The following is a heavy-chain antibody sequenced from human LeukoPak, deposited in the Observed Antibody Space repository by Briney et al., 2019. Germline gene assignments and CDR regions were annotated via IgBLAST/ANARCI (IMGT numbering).Heavy chain of an antibody. D-gene: IGHD3-10*01. CDR3: ARDLRLWFGESPFDY. CDR2: INSDGSST. J-gene: IGHJ4*02. CDR1: GFTFSSYL. V-gene: IGHV3-74*01. Sequence: GGSLRLSCAASGFTFSSYLMHWVRQAPGKGLVWVSRINSDGSSTSYADSVKGRFTISRDNAKNTLYLQMNSLRAEDTAVYYCARDLRLWFGESPFDYWGQGTLVTVSS.